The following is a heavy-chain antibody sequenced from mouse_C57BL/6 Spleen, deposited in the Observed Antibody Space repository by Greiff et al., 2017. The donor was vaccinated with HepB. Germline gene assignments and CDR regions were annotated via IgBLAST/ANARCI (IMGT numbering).Heavy chain of an antibody. D-gene: IGHD2-4*01. CDR2: IWRGGST. Sequence: VKLQESGPGLVQPSQSLSITCTVSGFSLTSYGVHWVRQSPGKGLEWLGVIWRGGSTDYNAAFMSRLSITKDNSKSQVFFKMNSLQADDTAIYYCANTMIHYYAMDYWGQGTSVTVSS. CDR3: ANTMIHYYAMDY. V-gene: IGHV2-5*01. CDR1: GFSLTSYG. J-gene: IGHJ4*01.